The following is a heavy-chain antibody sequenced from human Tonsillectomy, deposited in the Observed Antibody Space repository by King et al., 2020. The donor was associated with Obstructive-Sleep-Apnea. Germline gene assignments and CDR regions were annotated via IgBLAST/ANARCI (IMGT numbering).Heavy chain of an antibody. D-gene: IGHD3-22*01. CDR2: IIPILSIA. V-gene: IGHV1-69*04. CDR3: ARSRWKYYYDSSSREDY. Sequence: QLVQSGAEVKKPGSSVKVSCKASGGTLNTYGIIWVRQAPGQGLEWMGGIIPILSIANYAQKFQGRGTITAEKATSTAYMELRSLRSEGTDMYYCARSRWKYYYDSSSREDYWGQGTLVTVSS. CDR1: GGTLNTYG. J-gene: IGHJ4*02.